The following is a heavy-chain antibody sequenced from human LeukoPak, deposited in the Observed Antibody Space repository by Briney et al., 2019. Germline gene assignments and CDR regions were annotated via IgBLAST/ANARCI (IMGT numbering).Heavy chain of an antibody. Sequence: GGSLRLSCAASGFAFSSYSMNWVRQAPGKGLEWVSSISGSSYYICYADSVKGRFTISRDNSKNTLYLQMNSLRAEDTAVYYCAKVGTSCYDYWGQGTLVTVSS. CDR3: AKVGTSCYDY. V-gene: IGHV3-21*01. CDR1: GFAFSSYS. CDR2: ISGSSYYI. D-gene: IGHD2-2*01. J-gene: IGHJ4*02.